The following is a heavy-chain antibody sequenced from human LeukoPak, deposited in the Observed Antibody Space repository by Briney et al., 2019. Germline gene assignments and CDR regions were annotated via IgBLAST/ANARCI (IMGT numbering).Heavy chain of an antibody. CDR1: GDSISGFY. V-gene: IGHV4-4*07. Sequence: SETLSLTCTVSGDSISGFYWSWIRQAAGKGLEWIGHIYTSGSTNYNPSLKSRVTMSVGMSKNQFSLKLRSVTAADTAVYYCARDVVAARGSFDYWGQGTLVTVSS. CDR2: IYTSGST. D-gene: IGHD2-2*01. J-gene: IGHJ4*02. CDR3: ARDVVAARGSFDY.